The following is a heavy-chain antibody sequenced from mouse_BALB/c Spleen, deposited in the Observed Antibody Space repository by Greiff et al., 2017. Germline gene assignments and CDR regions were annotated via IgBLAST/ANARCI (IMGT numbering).Heavy chain of an antibody. J-gene: IGHJ3*01. V-gene: IGHV1-14*01. CDR1: GYTFTSYV. Sequence: EVQLQQSGPELVKPGASVKMSCKASGYTFTSYVMHWVKQKPGQGLEWIGYINPYNDGTKYNEKFKGKATLTSDKSSSTDYMERSSLTSEDSAVYYCARNGYGLRGAWFAYWGQGTLGTVSA. CDR3: ARNGYGLRGAWFAY. D-gene: IGHD2-10*02. CDR2: INPYNDGT.